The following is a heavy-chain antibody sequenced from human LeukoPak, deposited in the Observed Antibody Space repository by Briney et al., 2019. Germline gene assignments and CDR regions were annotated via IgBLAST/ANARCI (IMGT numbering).Heavy chain of an antibody. CDR2: INWNGGNT. CDR1: GFTFDDYG. Sequence: GGSLRLSCAASGFTFDDYGMSWVRQAPGKGLEWVSGINWNGGNTGYADSVEGRFTISRDNAKNSLYLQMNSLRAEDTALYYCARAYSGYENYYYYYYMDVWGKGTTVTVSS. V-gene: IGHV3-20*04. J-gene: IGHJ6*03. CDR3: ARAYSGYENYYYYYYMDV. D-gene: IGHD5-12*01.